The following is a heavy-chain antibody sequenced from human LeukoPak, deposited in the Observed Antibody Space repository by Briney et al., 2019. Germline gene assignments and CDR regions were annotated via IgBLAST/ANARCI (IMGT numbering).Heavy chain of an antibody. CDR2: ISGSGGST. V-gene: IGHV3-23*01. CDR3: TNGRYYYDSSSTRYYFDY. J-gene: IGHJ4*02. CDR1: GFTFSSYA. D-gene: IGHD3-22*01. Sequence: GGSLRLPCAASGFTFSSYAMSWVRQAPGKGLEWVSVISGSGGSTYYADSVKGRFTISRDNSKNTLYLQMNSLRVEDTAVYYCTNGRYYYDSSSTRYYFDYWGQGTLVTVSS.